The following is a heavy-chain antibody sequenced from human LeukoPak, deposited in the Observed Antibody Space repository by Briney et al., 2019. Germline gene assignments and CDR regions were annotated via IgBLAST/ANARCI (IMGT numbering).Heavy chain of an antibody. CDR2: ITGNGGNR. J-gene: IGHJ1*01. Sequence: GGSLRLSCAGSGLTFSNYAMIWVRQAPGRWLEWVSAITGNGGNRFYAGSVKGRFTISRDNSKNTLYLQMNSLRGDDTAVYYCAKHPNGDYIGAFDFQRWGQGTQVTVSS. V-gene: IGHV3-23*01. D-gene: IGHD4-17*01. CDR3: AKHPNGDYIGAFDFQR. CDR1: GLTFSNYA.